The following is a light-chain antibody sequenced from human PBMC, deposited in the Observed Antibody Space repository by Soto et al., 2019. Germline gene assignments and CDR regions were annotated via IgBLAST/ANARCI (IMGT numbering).Light chain of an antibody. CDR1: SSDVGGYNY. V-gene: IGLV2-14*01. Sequence: QSALTQPASVSGSPGQSITISCTGTSSDVGGYNYVSWYQQYPGKAPKLMIYDVSNRPSGGSNRFSGSKSGNTASLTISGLQAEYEADYYCSSYTGSSTLVFGGGTKLTVL. CDR3: SSYTGSSTLV. CDR2: DVS. J-gene: IGLJ2*01.